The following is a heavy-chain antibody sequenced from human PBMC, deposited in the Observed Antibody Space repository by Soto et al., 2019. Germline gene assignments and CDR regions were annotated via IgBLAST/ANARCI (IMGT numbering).Heavy chain of an antibody. CDR3: ARRSNIVVATT. CDR2: FYYDGRT. Sequence: SETLSLTCIFSVASFSDANYYCVWIRQPPGEGLEWIGSFYYDGRTYYNASLKSRVTISVDTSKNHFSLMLTSVTAADTAVYYYARRSNIVVATTWGQGTLVTVSS. D-gene: IGHD3-22*01. J-gene: IGHJ4*02. V-gene: IGHV4-39*02. CDR1: VASFSDANYY.